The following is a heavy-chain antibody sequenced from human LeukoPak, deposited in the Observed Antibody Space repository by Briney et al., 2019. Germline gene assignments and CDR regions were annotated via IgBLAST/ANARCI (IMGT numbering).Heavy chain of an antibody. V-gene: IGHV3-48*02. CDR2: ISSGGTTI. J-gene: IGHJ4*02. Sequence: PGGSLRLSCAASGFTFSSYAMHWVRQAPGKGLEWVSYISSGGTTIYYADSVKGRFTISRDNAKNSLYLQMNSLIDEDTAVYYCARVRCSAGTCSYFDHWGQGTLVTVSS. CDR1: GFTFSSYA. CDR3: ARVRCSAGTCSYFDH. D-gene: IGHD2-15*01.